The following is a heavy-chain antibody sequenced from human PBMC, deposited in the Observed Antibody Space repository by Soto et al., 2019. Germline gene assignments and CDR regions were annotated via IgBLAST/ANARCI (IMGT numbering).Heavy chain of an antibody. CDR2: IYSCGST. CDR1: GFTVSSNH. D-gene: IGHD1-1*01. CDR3: ARAPPGITTLCSHESPYFDY. V-gene: IGHV3-66*03. Sequence: GGSLRLSCAASGFTVSSNHMSWVRQAPGKGLEWVSVIYSCGSTYYADSVKGRFTISRDNSKNTLYLQMNSLRAEDTAVYYCARAPPGITTLCSHESPYFDYWGQGTLVTVSS. J-gene: IGHJ4*02.